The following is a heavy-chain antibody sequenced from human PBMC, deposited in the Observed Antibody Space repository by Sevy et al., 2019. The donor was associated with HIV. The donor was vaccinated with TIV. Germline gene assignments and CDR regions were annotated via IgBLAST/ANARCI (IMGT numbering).Heavy chain of an antibody. V-gene: IGHV3-7*01. D-gene: IGHD3-16*01. Sequence: GSLRLSCAASTFTFNDYWMNWVRQAPGKGLEWVANINQHGSEKYFVDSVKGRFTISRDNAKNSLYLQMNSLRAEDTALYYCAGWGGGLDVWGQGTTVTVSS. CDR1: TFTFNDYW. CDR3: AGWGGGLDV. J-gene: IGHJ6*02. CDR2: INQHGSEK.